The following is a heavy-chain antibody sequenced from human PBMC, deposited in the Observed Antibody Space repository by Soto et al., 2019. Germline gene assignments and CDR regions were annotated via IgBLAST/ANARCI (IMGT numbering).Heavy chain of an antibody. CDR2: IIPILGIA. V-gene: IGHV1-69*04. Sequence: GASVKVSCKASGGTFSSYTISWVRQAPGQGLEWMGRIIPILGIANYAQKFQGRVTITADKSTSTAYMELSSLRSEDTALYYCARDPPYDSSGYLTNYWGQGTLVTVSS. CDR1: GGTFSSYT. CDR3: ARDPPYDSSGYLTNY. D-gene: IGHD3-22*01. J-gene: IGHJ4*02.